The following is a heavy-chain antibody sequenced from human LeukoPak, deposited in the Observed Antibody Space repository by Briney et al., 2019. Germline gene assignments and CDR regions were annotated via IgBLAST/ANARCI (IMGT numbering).Heavy chain of an antibody. CDR3: ARSYGDYSNWFDP. D-gene: IGHD4-17*01. Sequence: GASLKISCKGSGSSFTSYWIGWVRPMPGKGLEWMGIIYPGDSDTRYSPSFQGQVTISADKSISTAYLQWSSLKASDTAMYYCARSYGDYSNWFDPWGQGTLVTVSS. J-gene: IGHJ5*02. CDR2: IYPGDSDT. V-gene: IGHV5-51*01. CDR1: GSSFTSYW.